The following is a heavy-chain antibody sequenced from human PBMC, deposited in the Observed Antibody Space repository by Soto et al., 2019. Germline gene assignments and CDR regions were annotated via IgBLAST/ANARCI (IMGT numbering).Heavy chain of an antibody. CDR2: IIPIFGIA. CDR3: AREDRDRETGLVPAAIAGMDV. CDR1: GGTFSRYS. D-gene: IGHD2-2*01. J-gene: IGHJ6*02. Sequence: QVQLVQSGAEVKKPGSSVKVSCKASGGTFSRYSITWVRQAPGHGLEWIGRIIPIFGIASYAQTFQGRFTITADESTSTAYMELSSLRSDDTAVYYCAREDRDRETGLVPAAIAGMDVWGQGTTVTVSS. V-gene: IGHV1-69*08.